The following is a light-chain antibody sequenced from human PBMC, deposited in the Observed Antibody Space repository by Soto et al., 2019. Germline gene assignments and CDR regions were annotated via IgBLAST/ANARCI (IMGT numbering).Light chain of an antibody. J-gene: IGKJ4*01. CDR2: DAS. Sequence: IVMTQSPATLSVSPGERATLSCRASQSVSSNYLAWYQQKPGQAPRLLIYDASSRATGIPDRFSGSGSGTDFTLTISRLEPEDFAVFYCQQYGSSPLTFGGGTKVDIK. V-gene: IGKV3-20*01. CDR1: QSVSSNY. CDR3: QQYGSSPLT.